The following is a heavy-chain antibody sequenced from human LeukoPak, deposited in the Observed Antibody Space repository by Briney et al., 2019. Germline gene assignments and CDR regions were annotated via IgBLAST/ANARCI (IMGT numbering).Heavy chain of an antibody. Sequence: SETLSLTCTVSGGSISSYYWSWIRQPPGKGLEWIGYIYYSGSTNYNPSLKSRVTISVDTSKNQFSLKLSSVTAADTAVYYCARRGEYYYDSSGYYYAFDYWGQGTLVTVSS. CDR1: GGSISSYY. CDR3: ARRGEYYYDSSGYYYAFDY. CDR2: IYYSGST. V-gene: IGHV4-59*12. D-gene: IGHD3-22*01. J-gene: IGHJ4*02.